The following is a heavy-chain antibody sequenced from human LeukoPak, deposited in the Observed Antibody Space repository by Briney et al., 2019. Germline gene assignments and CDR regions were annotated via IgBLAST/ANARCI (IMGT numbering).Heavy chain of an antibody. CDR3: ARSQGNEGMGY. CDR2: IYHSGRT. V-gene: IGHV4-38-2*01. CDR1: GYSISSGYY. D-gene: IGHD1-1*01. Sequence: SETLSLTCVLSGYSISSGYYWGWIRQPPGKGLEWIGSIYHSGRTYYNPSLMGRVTLSVDTSKNQFSLRLSSVTAADTAVYYCARSQGNEGMGYWGQGTLVTVSS. J-gene: IGHJ4*02.